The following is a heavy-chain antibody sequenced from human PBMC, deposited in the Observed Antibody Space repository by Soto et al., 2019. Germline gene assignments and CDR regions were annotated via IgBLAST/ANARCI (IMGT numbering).Heavy chain of an antibody. J-gene: IGHJ5*02. V-gene: IGHV3-30*03. CDR3: ARDGIMYYDFWSGLNWFDT. D-gene: IGHD3-3*01. Sequence: PGGSLRLSCAASGSTFSSYGMHWVRQAPGKGLEWVALISYDGSNTYYADSVKGRFTISRDNSKNTLYLQMNSLRAEDTAIYYCARDGIMYYDFWSGLNWFDTWGRGTLVTAPQ. CDR2: ISYDGSNT. CDR1: GSTFSSYG.